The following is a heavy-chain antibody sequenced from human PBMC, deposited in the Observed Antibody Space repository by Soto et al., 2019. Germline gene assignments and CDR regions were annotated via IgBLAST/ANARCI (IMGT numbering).Heavy chain of an antibody. CDR1: GFDFRSYG. V-gene: IGHV3-30*03. D-gene: IGHD3-10*01. Sequence: QVQLVESGGGVVQPGRSLRLACAASGFDFRSYGIHWVGQAPGRGLEWVAGASYDGSGTYYADPAKGRFTVSKEISKNTVFLQMNALRYEDTALYFCVRDSGWPILNFDSWGQGTLVTVSS. J-gene: IGHJ4*02. CDR2: ASYDGSGT. CDR3: VRDSGWPILNFDS.